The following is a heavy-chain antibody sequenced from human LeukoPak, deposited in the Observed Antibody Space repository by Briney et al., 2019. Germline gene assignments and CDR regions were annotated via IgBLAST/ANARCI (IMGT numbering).Heavy chain of an antibody. CDR1: GDSISNYY. V-gene: IGHV4-59*01. CDR3: ARGYSRSWYEIDY. CDR2: IYYSGST. Sequence: SETLSLTCTVSGDSISNYYWNWIRQPPGKGLEWIGYIYYSGSTNYNPSLKSRVTMSVDTSKNQFSLKLSSVTAADTAVYYCARGYSRSWYEIDYWGQGTLVTVSS. J-gene: IGHJ4*02. D-gene: IGHD6-13*01.